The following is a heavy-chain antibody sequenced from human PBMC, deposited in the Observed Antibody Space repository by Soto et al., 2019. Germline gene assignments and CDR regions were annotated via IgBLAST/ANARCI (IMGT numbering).Heavy chain of an antibody. CDR2: IIPIFGTA. D-gene: IGHD5-18*01. CDR1: AGTFSSYA. CDR3: ARGFSGYSYGFTGWPDI. Sequence: ASVKVSCKASAGTFSSYAISWVRQAPGQGLEWMGGIIPIFGTANYAQKFQGRVTITADESTSTAYMELSSLRSEDTAVYYCARGFSGYSYGFTGWPDIWGQGTMVTVSS. J-gene: IGHJ3*02. V-gene: IGHV1-69*13.